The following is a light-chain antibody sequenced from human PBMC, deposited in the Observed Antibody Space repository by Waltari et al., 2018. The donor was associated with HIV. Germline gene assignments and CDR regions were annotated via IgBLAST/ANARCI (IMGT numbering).Light chain of an antibody. CDR1: QSISSW. J-gene: IGKJ2*01. V-gene: IGKV1-5*03. CDR3: QQYNSYLYT. CDR2: KAS. Sequence: DIQMTQSPSILSASVGDRVTITCRAGQSISSWLAWYQQKPGKAPKLLIYKASSLESGVPSRFGGSGSGTEFTLTISSLQPDDFATYYCQQYNSYLYTVGQGTKLEIK.